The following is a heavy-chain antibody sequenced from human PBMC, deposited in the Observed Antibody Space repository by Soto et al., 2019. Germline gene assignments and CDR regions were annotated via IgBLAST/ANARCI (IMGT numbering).Heavy chain of an antibody. CDR3: ARGSRRDYYDSSALDY. V-gene: IGHV4-30-2*01. CDR1: GGSIGSGGYS. CDR2: IYHSGST. D-gene: IGHD3-22*01. J-gene: IGHJ4*02. Sequence: SETLSLTCAVSGGSIGSGGYSWSWIRQPPGKGLEWIGYIYHSGSTYYNPSLKSRVTISVDRSKNQFSLKLSSVTAADTAVYYCARGSRRDYYDSSALDYWGQGTLVTVSS.